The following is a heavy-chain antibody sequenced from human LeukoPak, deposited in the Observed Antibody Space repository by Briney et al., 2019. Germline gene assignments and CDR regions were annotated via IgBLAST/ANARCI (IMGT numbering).Heavy chain of an antibody. CDR1: GFTFTEYA. D-gene: IGHD1-14*01. CDR2: ISTSGGMI. CDR3: ATQYRAYYFDN. V-gene: IGHV3-23*01. Sequence: PGGSLRLSCAASGFTFTEYAMSWVCQAPGKGLEWVSSISTSGGMIYDADSVKGRFTISRDNSKNALYLQLSSLRAEDTAVYCATQYRAYYFDNWGQGTLVTVSS. J-gene: IGHJ4*02.